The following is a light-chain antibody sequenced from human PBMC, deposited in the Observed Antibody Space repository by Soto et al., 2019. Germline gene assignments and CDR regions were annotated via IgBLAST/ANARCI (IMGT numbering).Light chain of an antibody. CDR2: TTN. CDR1: SSNIGTSS. V-gene: IGLV1-44*01. J-gene: IGLJ1*01. Sequence: QSVLTQPHSASGTPGQRVTISCSGRSSNIGTSSVHWFQQLPGTAPKLLISTTNQRPSGVPERFSGSKSGTSASLAISGLQSEDEADYYCAAWDGSLNGHVFGTGTKLTVL. CDR3: AAWDGSLNGHV.